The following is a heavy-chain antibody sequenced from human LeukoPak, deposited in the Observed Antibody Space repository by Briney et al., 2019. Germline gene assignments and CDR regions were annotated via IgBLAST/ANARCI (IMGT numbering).Heavy chain of an antibody. CDR1: GFNFRFYI. V-gene: IGHV3-48*01. Sequence: PGGSLRLSCAASGFNFRFYIMNWVRQAPGKGLEWISYISSDAKTVNYADSVKGRFTISRDNAKNPLYLQMNSLSAADTAVYYCARVGSRYGPPNSWGQGTLVTVSS. CDR3: ARVGSRYGPPNS. J-gene: IGHJ4*02. CDR2: ISSDAKTV. D-gene: IGHD5-18*01.